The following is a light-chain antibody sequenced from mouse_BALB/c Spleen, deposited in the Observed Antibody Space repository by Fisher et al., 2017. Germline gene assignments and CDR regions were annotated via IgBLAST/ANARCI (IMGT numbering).Light chain of an antibody. CDR3: QQWSSNPPT. J-gene: IGKJ2*01. CDR2: STS. Sequence: IVMTQSTAIMSASLGEEITLTCSASSSVSYMHWYQQKSGTSPKLWIYSTSNLASGVPARFSGSGSGTSYSLTISRVEAEDAATYYCQQWSSNPPTFGGGTKLEIK. CDR1: SSVSY. V-gene: IGKV4-80*01.